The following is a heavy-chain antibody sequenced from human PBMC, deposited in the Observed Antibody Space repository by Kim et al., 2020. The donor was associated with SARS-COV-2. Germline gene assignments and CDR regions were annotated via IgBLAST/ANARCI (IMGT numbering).Heavy chain of an antibody. CDR2: GST. V-gene: IGHV4-39*01. J-gene: IGHJ4*02. Sequence: GSTSFNPSLKGRVAVAVDPSKNQISLKLTSVTAADTAVYYCARRGMAVVDYWGQGTLVTVSS. D-gene: IGHD6-19*01. CDR3: ARRGMAVVDY.